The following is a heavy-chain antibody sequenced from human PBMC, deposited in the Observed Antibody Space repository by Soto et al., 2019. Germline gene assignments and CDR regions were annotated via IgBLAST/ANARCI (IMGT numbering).Heavy chain of an antibody. Sequence: RLSCAASGFKFSDHYMTWIRQAPGKGLEWVSKISSGGTSTTTYYADSVKGRFTVSRDNAKKSLYLQMNSLRVEDTALYYCAADTFYYTSTFWGQGTLVTVSS. V-gene: IGHV3-11*01. CDR3: AADTFYYTSTF. CDR2: ISSGGTSTTT. J-gene: IGHJ1*01. D-gene: IGHD3-22*01. CDR1: GFKFSDHY.